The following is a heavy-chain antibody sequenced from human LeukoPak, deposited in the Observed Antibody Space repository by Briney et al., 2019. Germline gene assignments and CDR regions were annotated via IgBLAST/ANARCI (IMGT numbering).Heavy chain of an antibody. CDR2: ISYDGSDK. V-gene: IGHV3-30*18. CDR3: AYDSSGYYYTPGDY. D-gene: IGHD3-22*01. J-gene: IGHJ4*02. CDR1: GFTFSSYG. Sequence: GGSLRLSCAASGFTFSSYGMHWVRQAPGKGLEWVAVISYDGSDKDYADSVKGRFTISRDNSKNTLYLQMNSLRDEDTDVYYCAYDSSGYYYTPGDYWGQGTLVTVSS.